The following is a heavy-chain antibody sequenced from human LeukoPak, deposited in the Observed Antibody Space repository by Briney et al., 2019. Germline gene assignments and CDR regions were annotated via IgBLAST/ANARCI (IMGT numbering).Heavy chain of an antibody. CDR3: ATQLDFWSGYYRSSYFDY. D-gene: IGHD3-3*01. CDR2: FDPEDGET. V-gene: IGHV1-24*01. J-gene: IGHJ4*02. CDR1: GYTLTELS. Sequence: ASVKVSCKVSGYTLTELSMHWVRQAPGKGLEWMGGFDPEDGETIYAQKFQGRVTMTEDTSTDTAYMELSSLRSEDTAVYYCATQLDFWSGYYRSSYFDYWGQGTLVTVSS.